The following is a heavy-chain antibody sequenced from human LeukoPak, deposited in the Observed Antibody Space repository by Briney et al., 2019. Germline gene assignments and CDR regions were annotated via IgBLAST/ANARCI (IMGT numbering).Heavy chain of an antibody. CDR2: INPNSGGT. J-gene: IGHJ4*02. D-gene: IGHD6-19*01. CDR3: ARANSSGWYYFDY. Sequence: ASVKVSCKASGYTFTGYYIHWVRQAPGQGLEWMGWINPNSGGTNYAQKFQGRVTMTRDTSISTAYMELSRLRSDDTAVYYCARANSSGWYYFDYWGQGTLVTVSS. CDR1: GYTFTGYY. V-gene: IGHV1-2*02.